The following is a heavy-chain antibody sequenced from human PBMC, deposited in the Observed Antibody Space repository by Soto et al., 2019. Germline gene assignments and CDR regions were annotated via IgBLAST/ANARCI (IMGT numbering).Heavy chain of an antibody. V-gene: IGHV3-30-3*01. J-gene: IGHJ3*02. Sequence: QVQVVESGGGVVQPGRSLRLSCAASGFTFSSYAMHWVRQAPGKGLEWVALISPDGSIKSYADSVKGRFTISRDNSNNTLYLQMNSLRAEDTAVYYCARDPGLAMIIRRGFDIWGQGTMVTVSS. D-gene: IGHD3-22*01. CDR3: ARDPGLAMIIRRGFDI. CDR1: GFTFSSYA. CDR2: ISPDGSIK.